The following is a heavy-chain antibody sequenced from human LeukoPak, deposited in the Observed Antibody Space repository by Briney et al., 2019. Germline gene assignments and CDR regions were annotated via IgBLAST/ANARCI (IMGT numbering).Heavy chain of an antibody. J-gene: IGHJ6*02. CDR3: ARDKEVTYYYYSGMDV. Sequence: GRSLRLSCAASGFTFSSYAMHWVRQAPGKGLEWVAVISYDGSNKYYADSVRGRFTIPRDSSKNTLYLQMNSLTAEDTAVYSCARDKEVTYYYYSGMDVWGQGTTVTVSS. D-gene: IGHD4-11*01. CDR1: GFTFSSYA. V-gene: IGHV3-30-3*01. CDR2: ISYDGSNK.